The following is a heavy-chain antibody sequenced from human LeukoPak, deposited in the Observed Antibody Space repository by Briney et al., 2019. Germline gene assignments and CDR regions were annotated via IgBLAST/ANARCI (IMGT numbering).Heavy chain of an antibody. CDR3: ARDRYDSSGYYYASINWFDP. D-gene: IGHD3-22*01. CDR2: INQDGSEK. CDR1: GFTFSRYW. V-gene: IGHV3-7*01. Sequence: GSLRLSCAASGFTFSRYWMSWVRQAPGKGLEWVANINQDGSEKYYVDSVKGRFTISRDNAKNSLYLEMNSLRAEDTAVYYCARDRYDSSGYYYASINWFDPWGQGTLVTVSS. J-gene: IGHJ5*02.